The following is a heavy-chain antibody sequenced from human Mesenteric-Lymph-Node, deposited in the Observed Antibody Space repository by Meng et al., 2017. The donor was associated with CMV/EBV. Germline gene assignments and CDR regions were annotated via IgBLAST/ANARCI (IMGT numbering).Heavy chain of an antibody. V-gene: IGHV1-69*10. CDR1: GGTFSSYA. J-gene: IGHJ5*02. CDR3: ARTVVTSSEFDP. Sequence: SVKVSCKASGGTFSSYAISWVRQAPGQGLEWMGGIIPILGIANYAQKFQGRVTITADKSTSTAYMELSSLRSEDTAVYYCARTVVTSSEFDPWGQGTLVTVSS. CDR2: IIPILGIA. D-gene: IGHD4-23*01.